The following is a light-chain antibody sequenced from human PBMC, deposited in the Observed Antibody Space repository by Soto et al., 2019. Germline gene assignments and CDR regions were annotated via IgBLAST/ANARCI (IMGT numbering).Light chain of an antibody. V-gene: IGLV2-14*03. Sequence: QSALTQPASVSGSPGQSITISCTGTSSDVGGYNYVSWYQQHPGKAPKLMIYDVSNRPSGVSNRFSGSKSGNTASLTISGLQAEAEADYYCCSYASGSTRNYVFGTGTKVTVL. CDR1: SSDVGGYNY. CDR3: CSYASGSTRNYV. CDR2: DVS. J-gene: IGLJ1*01.